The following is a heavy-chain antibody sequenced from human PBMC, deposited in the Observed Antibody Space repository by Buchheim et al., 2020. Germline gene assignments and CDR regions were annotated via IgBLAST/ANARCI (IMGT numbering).Heavy chain of an antibody. CDR2: ISYDGSNK. CDR1: GFTFSSYA. CDR3: ATSGGTDFDY. Sequence: QVQLVESGGGVVQPGRSLRLSCAASGFTFSSYAMHWVRQAPGKGLEWVAVISYDGSNKYYADSVKGRFTISRDNSKNTLYLQMNSLRAEDPAVYYCATSGGTDFDYWGQGTL. V-gene: IGHV3-30-3*01. D-gene: IGHD6-25*01. J-gene: IGHJ4*02.